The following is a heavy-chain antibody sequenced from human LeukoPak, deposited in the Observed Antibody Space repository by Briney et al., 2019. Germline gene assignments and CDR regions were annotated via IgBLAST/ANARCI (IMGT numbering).Heavy chain of an antibody. CDR2: VYYSGST. Sequence: SETLSLTCTVSGGSISSYYWSWLRQPPGKGLEWIGYVYYSGSTNYNPSLTRGGTISVETSKNKSARTLSSVTAADTAVYYCARDRGTMVPGASGIDYWGQGTLVTVSS. D-gene: IGHD3-10*01. V-gene: IGHV4-59*01. CDR3: ARDRGTMVPGASGIDY. J-gene: IGHJ4*02. CDR1: GGSISSYY.